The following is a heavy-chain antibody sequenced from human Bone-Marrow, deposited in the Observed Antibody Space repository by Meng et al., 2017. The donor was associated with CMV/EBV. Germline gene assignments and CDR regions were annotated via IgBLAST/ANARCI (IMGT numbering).Heavy chain of an antibody. D-gene: IGHD1-26*01. CDR1: GYTFTGYY. CDR2: INPNSGDT. J-gene: IGHJ4*02. CDR3: AREIRGSYSAGGY. Sequence: ASVKVSCKASGYTFTGYYMHWVRQAPGQGLEWMGCINPNSGDTYYAQNFQGRVTMTRDMSLSTAYMELSRLRSDDTAVYYCAREIRGSYSAGGYWGQGTLVTVSS. V-gene: IGHV1-2*02.